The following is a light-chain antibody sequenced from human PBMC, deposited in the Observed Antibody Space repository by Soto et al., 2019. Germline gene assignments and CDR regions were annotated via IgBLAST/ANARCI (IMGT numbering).Light chain of an antibody. CDR1: QTSSTY. V-gene: IGKV1-39*01. CDR3: QQSYSSPRT. Sequence: DIQMTQSPSSLSASVVDRVTITCRASQTSSTYLNWYQQRPGKAPKVLIYEASRLQSGVPPRFSGSGSGTDFTLTISSLQPEDFATYYCQQSYSSPRTFGQGTKVQIK. CDR2: EAS. J-gene: IGKJ1*01.